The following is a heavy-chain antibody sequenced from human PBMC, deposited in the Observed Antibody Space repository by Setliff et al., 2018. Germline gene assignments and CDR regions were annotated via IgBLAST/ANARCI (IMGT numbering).Heavy chain of an antibody. Sequence: ASVKVSCKTSGYNFITFGISWVRQAPGQGLEWMGWISPYNEKTNYAEKFQGRVTMTTDTSTTTVYMEVASLRSDDTAVYYCTTVGHIGGFRLFDYWGQGALVTVSS. CDR3: TTVGHIGGFRLFDY. CDR2: ISPYNEKT. V-gene: IGHV1-18*01. D-gene: IGHD4-17*01. CDR1: GYNFITFG. J-gene: IGHJ4*02.